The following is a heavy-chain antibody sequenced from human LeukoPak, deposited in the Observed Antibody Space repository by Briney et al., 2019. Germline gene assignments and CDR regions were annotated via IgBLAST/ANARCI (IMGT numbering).Heavy chain of an antibody. V-gene: IGHV3-21*01. J-gene: IGHJ3*02. CDR3: ARGDLYWNDEVDAFDI. Sequence: GGSLRLSCAASGFTFSSYSMNWVRQAPGKGLEWVSSIVSSSTYIYYADSLKGRFTISRDNAKNSLYLQMNSLRAEDTAVYYCARGDLYWNDEVDAFDIWGQGTMVTVSS. CDR1: GFTFSSYS. CDR2: IVSSSTYI. D-gene: IGHD1-1*01.